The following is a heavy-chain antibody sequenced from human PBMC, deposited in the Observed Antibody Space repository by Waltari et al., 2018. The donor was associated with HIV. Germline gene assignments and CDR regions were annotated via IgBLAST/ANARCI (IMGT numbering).Heavy chain of an antibody. CDR2: ISSDGRRT. V-gene: IGHV3-30*04. CDR3: AKDQAYDNGHHTMDV. D-gene: IGHD3-22*01. Sequence: VQVMESGGGVVQPGGSLRLSCEVFGVDINSFAFPWVRQRPGTVLEWFAAISSDGRRTLFSASLEGRFSVSRDEVKTTVYLDMTSLRVDDTATYHCAKDQAYDNGHHTMDVWGQGTTVTVSS. J-gene: IGHJ6*02. CDR1: GVDINSFA.